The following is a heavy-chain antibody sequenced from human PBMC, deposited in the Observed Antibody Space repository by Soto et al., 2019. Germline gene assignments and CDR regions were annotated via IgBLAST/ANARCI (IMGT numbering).Heavy chain of an antibody. CDR2: IIPIFGTA. D-gene: IGHD4-17*01. Sequence: QVQLVQSGAEVKKPGSSVKVSCKASGGTFSSYAISWVRQAPGQGLEWMGGIIPIFGTANYAQKFQGRVTITADESTSTAYMELSSLRSEDTAVYYCARVIWADYGGNSDWFDPWGQGTLVTVSS. J-gene: IGHJ5*02. CDR1: GGTFSSYA. CDR3: ARVIWADYGGNSDWFDP. V-gene: IGHV1-69*01.